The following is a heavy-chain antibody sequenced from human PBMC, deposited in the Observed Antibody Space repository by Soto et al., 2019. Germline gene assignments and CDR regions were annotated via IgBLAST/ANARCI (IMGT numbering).Heavy chain of an antibody. V-gene: IGHV3-30-3*01. D-gene: IGHD6-19*01. CDR1: GFTFSNYA. J-gene: IGHJ4*02. CDR2: IPHDGSNK. CDR3: ARDKSPYSNGWHYRHFYY. Sequence: QVQLVESGGGVVQPGRSLRLSCAATGFTFSNYAMHWVRQAPGKGLEWVAVIPHDGSNKYYADSVKGRFTISRDNSKNTLYLQMSSRRAEDKAVYYCARDKSPYSNGWHYRHFYYGGQGTLVIVS.